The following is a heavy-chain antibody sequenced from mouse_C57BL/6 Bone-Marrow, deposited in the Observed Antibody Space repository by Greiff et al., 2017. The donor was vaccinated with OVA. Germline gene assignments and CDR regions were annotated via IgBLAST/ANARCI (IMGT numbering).Heavy chain of an antibody. CDR3: ARQIYYYGSSFPFDY. CDR1: GYSFTGYY. D-gene: IGHD1-1*01. Sequence: VQLQQSGPELVKPGASVKISCKASGYSFTGYYMHWVKQSHGNILDWIGYIYPYNGVSSYNQKFKGKATLTVDKSSSTAYMELRSLTSEDSAVYYCARQIYYYGSSFPFDYWGQGTTLTVSS. V-gene: IGHV1-31*01. J-gene: IGHJ2*01. CDR2: IYPYNGVS.